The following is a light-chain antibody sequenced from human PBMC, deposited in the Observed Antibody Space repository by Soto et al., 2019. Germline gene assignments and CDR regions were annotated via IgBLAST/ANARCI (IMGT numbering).Light chain of an antibody. CDR2: DAS. CDR3: QQRYNWPPIT. CDR1: QSVSSN. V-gene: IGKV3-11*01. Sequence: EIVLTQSPATLSLSPGERATLSCRASQSVSSNLAWYQQKPCQAPRLLIYDASNRATGVPARFSGSGSGTDFTLTISSLEPEDFAVYYCQQRYNWPPITFGQGTRLAIK. J-gene: IGKJ5*01.